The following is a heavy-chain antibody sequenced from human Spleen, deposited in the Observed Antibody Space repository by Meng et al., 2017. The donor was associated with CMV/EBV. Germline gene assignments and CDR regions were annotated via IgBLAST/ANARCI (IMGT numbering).Heavy chain of an antibody. J-gene: IGHJ4*02. Sequence: SGGSISSNNWWTWVRQPPGKGLEWIGEVYHGGSTNYNPSLKSRVTISVDTSKNQFSLRLNSVTAADTAVYYCARCPYTDGACYILDSWGQGTLVTVSS. CDR3: ARCPYTDGACYILDS. D-gene: IGHD2-21*02. CDR1: GGSISSNNW. CDR2: VYHGGST. V-gene: IGHV4-4*02.